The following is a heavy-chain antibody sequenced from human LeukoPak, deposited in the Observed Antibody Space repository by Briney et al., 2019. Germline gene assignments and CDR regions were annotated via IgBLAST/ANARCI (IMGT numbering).Heavy chain of an antibody. CDR3: ARDRATVVTLYYFDY. Sequence: SETLSLTCAVYGGSFSGYYWSWIRQPPGKGLEWIGEINHSGSTNYNPSLKSRVTISVDTSKNQFSLKLSSVTAADTAVYYCARDRATVVTLYYFDYWGQGTLVTVSS. D-gene: IGHD4-23*01. CDR1: GGSFSGYY. V-gene: IGHV4-34*01. CDR2: INHSGST. J-gene: IGHJ4*02.